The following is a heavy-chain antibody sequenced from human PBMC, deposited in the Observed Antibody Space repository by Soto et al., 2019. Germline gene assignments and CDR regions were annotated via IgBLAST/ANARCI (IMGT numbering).Heavy chain of an antibody. CDR3: ARWKQLVRDYYYGMDV. D-gene: IGHD6-13*01. V-gene: IGHV3-30-3*01. CDR1: GFTFSSYA. CDR2: ISYDGSNK. Sequence: QVQLVESGGGVVQPGRSLRLSCAASGFTFSSYAMHWVRQAPGKGLEWVAVISYDGSNKYYADSVKGRFTISRDNSKNTLYLQMNSLRADDTAVYYCARWKQLVRDYYYGMDVWGQGTTVTVS. J-gene: IGHJ6*02.